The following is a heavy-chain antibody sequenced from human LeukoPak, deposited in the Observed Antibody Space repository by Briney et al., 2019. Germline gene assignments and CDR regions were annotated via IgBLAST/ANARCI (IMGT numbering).Heavy chain of an antibody. J-gene: IGHJ4*02. V-gene: IGHV3-7*01. CDR2: IKQDGSEK. D-gene: IGHD6-13*01. CDR3: AREVYSSSWYGPPAFDY. Sequence: PGGSLRLSCAASGFTFSSYWMSWVRQAPGKGLEWVANIKQDGSEKYYVDSVKGRFTISRDNAKNSLYLQMNSLRAEDTAVYYCAREVYSSSWYGPPAFDYWGQGTLVTVSS. CDR1: GFTFSSYW.